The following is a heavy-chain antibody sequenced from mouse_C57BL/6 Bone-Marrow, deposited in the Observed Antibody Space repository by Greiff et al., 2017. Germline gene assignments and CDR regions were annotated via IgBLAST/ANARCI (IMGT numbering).Heavy chain of an antibody. CDR1: GFTFSDFY. CDR3: ALGAMDY. CDR2: SRNKANDYTT. V-gene: IGHV7-1*01. D-gene: IGHD4-1*01. J-gene: IGHJ4*01. Sequence: DVKLVESGGGLVQSGRSLRLSCATSGFTFSDFYMEWVRQAPGKGLEWIAASRNKANDYTTEYSASVKGRFIVSRDTSQSILYLQMNALRAEDTAIYYCALGAMDYWGQGTSVTVSS.